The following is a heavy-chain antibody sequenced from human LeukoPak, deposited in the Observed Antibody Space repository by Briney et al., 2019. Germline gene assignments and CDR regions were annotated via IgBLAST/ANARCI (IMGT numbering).Heavy chain of an antibody. V-gene: IGHV3-53*01. J-gene: IGHJ3*02. CDR2: IYSDGST. Sequence: GGSLRLSCAASGFSLSINYMSWVRQAPGGGLEWGSVIYSDGSTYYADSVKGRFTISRDNSKNTLYLQMNSLRAEDTAVYYCASRNYYDSSGYIDAFDIWGQGTMVTVSS. D-gene: IGHD3-22*01. CDR1: GFSLSINY. CDR3: ASRNYYDSSGYIDAFDI.